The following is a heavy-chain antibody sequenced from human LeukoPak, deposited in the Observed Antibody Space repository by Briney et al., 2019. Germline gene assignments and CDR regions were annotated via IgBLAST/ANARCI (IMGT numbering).Heavy chain of an antibody. CDR1: GYTFTCYG. CDR2: IRAYNGNT. J-gene: IGHJ5*02. D-gene: IGHD3-22*01. CDR3: ARDSSPYYYDSSGLDP. Sequence: ASVKGSCKASGYTFTCYGISWVRQAPGQGLEWMGWIRAYNGNTNYAQKLQGRVTMTTDTSTSTAYMELRSLRSDDTAVYYCARDSSPYYYDSSGLDPWGQGTLVTVSS. V-gene: IGHV1-18*01.